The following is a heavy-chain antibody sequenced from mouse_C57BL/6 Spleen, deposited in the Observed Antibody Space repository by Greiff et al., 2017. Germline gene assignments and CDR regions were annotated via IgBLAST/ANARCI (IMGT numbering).Heavy chain of an antibody. CDR2: IYPRSGNT. V-gene: IGHV1-81*01. Sequence: VQLQQSGAELARPGASVKLSCKASGYTFTSYGISWVKQRTGQGLEWIGEIYPRSGNTYYNEKFKGKATLTADKSSSTAYMELRSLTSEDSAVYFCATWLLRDFDYWGQGTTLTVSS. CDR3: ATWLLRDFDY. J-gene: IGHJ2*01. CDR1: GYTFTSYG. D-gene: IGHD2-3*01.